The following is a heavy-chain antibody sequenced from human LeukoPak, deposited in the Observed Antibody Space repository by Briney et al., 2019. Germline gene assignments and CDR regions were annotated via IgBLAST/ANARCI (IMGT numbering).Heavy chain of an antibody. Sequence: SQTLSLTCAISGDSVSSNSVAWNWIRQSPSRGLEWLGRTYYRSKLYNDFAVSVKSRITINPDTSKNQFSLQLNSVTPEDTAVYYCARSIVGATSYFDYWGQGTLVTVSS. CDR2: TYYRSKLYN. D-gene: IGHD1-26*01. CDR3: ARSIVGATSYFDY. CDR1: GDSVSSNSVA. V-gene: IGHV6-1*01. J-gene: IGHJ4*02.